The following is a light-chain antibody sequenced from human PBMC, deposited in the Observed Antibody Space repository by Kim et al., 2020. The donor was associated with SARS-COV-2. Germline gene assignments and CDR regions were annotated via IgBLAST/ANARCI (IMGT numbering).Light chain of an antibody. V-gene: IGKV1-5*01. Sequence: SASVGDRVTITWRSCQSMTRWWAGYQQNPGKAPKLLMYDASSVKRGVPSGFSDSGSGTEFTLTLSSLQPNDFATDYCHQYNSYSHTFAQGTKLEI. CDR3: HQYNSYSHT. CDR1: QSMTRW. J-gene: IGKJ2*01. CDR2: DAS.